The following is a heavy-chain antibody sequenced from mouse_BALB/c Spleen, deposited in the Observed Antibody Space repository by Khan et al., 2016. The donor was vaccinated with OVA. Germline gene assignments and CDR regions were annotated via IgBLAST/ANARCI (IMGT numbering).Heavy chain of an antibody. D-gene: IGHD2-14*01. J-gene: IGHJ3*01. Sequence: QVQLKQSGAELARPGASVKMSCKASGYTFTSYTIHWIKQRPGQGLEWIGYINPSSGYTNYNQKFKDKATLTAEKSSTTAYMQLSSLTSEDSAVYYCARDGAYYRNDGWFAYWGQGTLVTVSA. V-gene: IGHV1-4*01. CDR2: INPSSGYT. CDR1: GYTFTSYT. CDR3: ARDGAYYRNDGWFAY.